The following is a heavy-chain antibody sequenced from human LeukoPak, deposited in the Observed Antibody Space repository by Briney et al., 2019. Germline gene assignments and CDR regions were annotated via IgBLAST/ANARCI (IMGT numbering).Heavy chain of an antibody. CDR2: KNQDGSKE. V-gene: IGHV3-7*01. J-gene: IGHJ4*02. CDR1: GFILGNYW. Sequence: HPGGSMRLSCTASGFILGNYWMTCVRQAPREGLEWVAEKNQDGSKEYYTVSVKARFSISRDNARNSLSLQMNSLRAEDTAVYYCVRDGGVSGYDLLDYWGQGTLVTVSS. CDR3: VRDGGVSGYDLLDY. D-gene: IGHD5-12*01.